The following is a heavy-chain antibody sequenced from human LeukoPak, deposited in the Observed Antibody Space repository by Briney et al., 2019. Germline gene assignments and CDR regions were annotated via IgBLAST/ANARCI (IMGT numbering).Heavy chain of an antibody. J-gene: IGHJ4*02. Sequence: PGGSLRLSCAASGFTFSNYIMSWVRQAPGRGLEWVSAISGSGGSTLYADSVKGRFTISRDNSKNRVYLQMNSLRAEETAVYYCVREPINISAADYWGQGTLVTVSS. CDR1: GFTFSNYI. D-gene: IGHD6-13*01. CDR2: ISGSGGST. CDR3: VREPINISAADY. V-gene: IGHV3-23*01.